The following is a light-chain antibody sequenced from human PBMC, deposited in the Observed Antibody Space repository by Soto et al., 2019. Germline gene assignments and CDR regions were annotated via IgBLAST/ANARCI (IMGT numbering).Light chain of an antibody. CDR1: NNDIGYYNY. V-gene: IGLV2-14*01. Sequence: QSALTQPASVSGSPGQSITISCTGSNNDIGYYNYVSWYQQHPGKAPKLLIHEVTNRPSGVFHRFSGSKSGNTASLTISGLQAEDEADYYCSSYTSTTTHVFGTGTKLTVL. CDR3: SSYTSTTTHV. J-gene: IGLJ1*01. CDR2: EVT.